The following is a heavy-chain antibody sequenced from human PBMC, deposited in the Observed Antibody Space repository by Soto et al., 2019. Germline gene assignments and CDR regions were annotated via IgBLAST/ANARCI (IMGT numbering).Heavy chain of an antibody. J-gene: IGHJ6*02. D-gene: IGHD6-19*01. CDR1: GFTFSSYG. V-gene: IGHV3-30*18. CDR3: VKDGSSGWPYFDDMDV. CDR2: ILYDGSKK. Sequence: PGESLKISCAASGFTFSSYGMHWVRQAPGKGLEWVAVILYDGSKKYYADSVKGRFTISRDNSKNTLYLQMSSLRAEDTALYYCVKDGSSGWPYFDDMDVWGQGTTVTVSS.